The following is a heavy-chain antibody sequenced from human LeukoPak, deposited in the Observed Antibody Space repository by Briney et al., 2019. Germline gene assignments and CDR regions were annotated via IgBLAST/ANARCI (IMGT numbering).Heavy chain of an antibody. Sequence: GGSLRLSCAASGFTFSSYWMTWVRQAPGKGLEWVANIKPDGSEKYYVDSVKGRFTFSRDNAKNSLYLQMNSLRAEDTAVYYCALLGDYVNFDYWGQGTLATVSS. CDR1: GFTFSSYW. CDR3: ALLGDYVNFDY. J-gene: IGHJ4*02. CDR2: IKPDGSEK. V-gene: IGHV3-7*01. D-gene: IGHD4-17*01.